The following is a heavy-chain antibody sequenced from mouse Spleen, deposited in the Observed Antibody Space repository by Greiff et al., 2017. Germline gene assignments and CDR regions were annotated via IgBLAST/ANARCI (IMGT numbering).Heavy chain of an antibody. CDR1: GYTFTSYW. CDR2: IDPSDSET. Sequence: QVQLQQPGAELVRPGSSVKLSCKASGYTFTSYWMHWVKQRPIQGLEWIGNIDPSDSETHYNQKFKDKATLTVDKSSSTAYMQLSSLTSEDSAVYYGARSFPAGAMDYWGQGTSVTVSS. CDR3: ARSFPAGAMDY. V-gene: IGHV1-52*01. J-gene: IGHJ4*01.